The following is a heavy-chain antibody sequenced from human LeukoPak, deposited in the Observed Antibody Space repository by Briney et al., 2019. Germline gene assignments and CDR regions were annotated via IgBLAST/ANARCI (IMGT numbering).Heavy chain of an antibody. Sequence: GGSLRLSCAASGFSFSSYAMNWVRQAPGKGLEWASAISGSGGSTYYADSVKGRFTISRDNSKNTLYLQMSSLRAEGTAVYYCAKGAPYTIAARYFDYWGQGTLVTVSS. CDR3: AKGAPYTIAARYFDY. D-gene: IGHD6-6*01. CDR2: ISGSGGST. V-gene: IGHV3-23*01. CDR1: GFSFSSYA. J-gene: IGHJ4*02.